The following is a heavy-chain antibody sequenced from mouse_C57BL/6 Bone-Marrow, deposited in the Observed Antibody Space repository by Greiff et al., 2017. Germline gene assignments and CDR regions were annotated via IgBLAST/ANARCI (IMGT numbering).Heavy chain of an antibody. CDR3: ANDGYYGYWYFDV. CDR2: INPNNGGT. V-gene: IGHV1-22*01. CDR1: GYTFTDYN. J-gene: IGHJ1*03. Sequence: EVQLQQSGPELVKPGASVKMSCKASGYTFTDYNMHWVKQSHGKSLEWIGYINPNNGGTSYNQKFKGKATLTVNKSSSTAYIELRSLTSEDSAVYYCANDGYYGYWYFDVWGTGTTVTVSS. D-gene: IGHD2-3*01.